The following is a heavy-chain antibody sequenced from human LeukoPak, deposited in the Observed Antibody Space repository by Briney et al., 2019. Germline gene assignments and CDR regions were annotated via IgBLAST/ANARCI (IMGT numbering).Heavy chain of an antibody. D-gene: IGHD3-22*01. CDR2: INWNGGST. Sequence: GGSLRLSCAASGFTFDDYGMSWVRQAPGKGLEWVSGINWNGGSTDYADSVKGRFTISRDNAKNSLYLQMNSLRAEDTAVYYCAVTDYYDSSGKNDYWGQGTLVTVSS. J-gene: IGHJ4*02. CDR3: AVTDYYDSSGKNDY. CDR1: GFTFDDYG. V-gene: IGHV3-20*04.